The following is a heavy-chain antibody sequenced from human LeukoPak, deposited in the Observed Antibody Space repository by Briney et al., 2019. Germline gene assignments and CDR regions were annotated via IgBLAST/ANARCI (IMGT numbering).Heavy chain of an antibody. D-gene: IGHD2-2*01. Sequence: SETLSLTCTVSGGSLSSFYWSWIRLPPGKGLEFIGCIYYSGSPNYNPSLKSRVTISVDTSKNQFSLKLSSVTAADTAVYYCARLGHCSSTSCYGLDYWGQGTLVTVSS. J-gene: IGHJ4*02. V-gene: IGHV4-59*01. CDR3: ARLGHCSSTSCYGLDY. CDR2: IYYSGSP. CDR1: GGSLSSFY.